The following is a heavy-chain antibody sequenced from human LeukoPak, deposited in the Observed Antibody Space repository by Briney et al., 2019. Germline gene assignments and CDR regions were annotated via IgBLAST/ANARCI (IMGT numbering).Heavy chain of an antibody. J-gene: IGHJ5*02. D-gene: IGHD6-19*01. CDR2: MYPSGST. CDR3: ARAPVAGSSGPNWFDP. V-gene: IGHV4-4*07. CDR1: GDSISSHY. Sequence: SETLSLTCTVSGDSISSHYWSWIRQPAGKGLEWIGRMYPSGSTNYNPSLKSRVTMSVDTSKNQFSLKLTSVTAADTAVYYCARAPVAGSSGPNWFDPWGQGTLVTVSS.